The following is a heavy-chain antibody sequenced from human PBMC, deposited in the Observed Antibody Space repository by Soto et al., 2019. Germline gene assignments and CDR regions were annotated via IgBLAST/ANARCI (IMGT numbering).Heavy chain of an antibody. CDR1: GFRFSDYG. J-gene: IGHJ5*02. V-gene: IGHV3-30*18. D-gene: IGHD1-26*01. CDR3: AKASRVGESKNWFDP. Sequence: QVQLVESGGGVVQPGRSLRLSCAASGFRFSDYGMHWVRQAPGKGLEWVAVISYDGSNKYHADSVKGRFTISRDNSRNTLYLQRNSLRAEDTAVYYCAKASRVGESKNWFDPWGQGTLVTVSS. CDR2: ISYDGSNK.